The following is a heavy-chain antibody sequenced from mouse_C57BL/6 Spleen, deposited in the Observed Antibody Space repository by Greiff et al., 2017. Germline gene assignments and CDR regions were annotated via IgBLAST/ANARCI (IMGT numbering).Heavy chain of an antibody. V-gene: IGHV1-52*01. CDR2: IDPSDSET. J-gene: IGHJ1*03. CDR3: GYYGSRGWYFDV. D-gene: IGHD1-1*01. CDR1: GYTFTSYW. Sequence: QVQLKQPGAELVRPGSSVKLSCKASGYTFTSYWMHWVKQRPIQGLEWIGNIDPSDSETHYNQKFKDKATLTVDKSSSTAYMQLSSLTSEDSAVYYCGYYGSRGWYFDVWGTGTTVTVSS.